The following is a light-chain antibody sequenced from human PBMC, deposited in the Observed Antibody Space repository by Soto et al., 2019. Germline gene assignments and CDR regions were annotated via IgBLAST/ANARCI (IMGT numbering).Light chain of an antibody. CDR2: DAS. Sequence: DIQMTQSPSTLSASVGDRVTITCRASQSISTWLAWYQQKPGKAPKLLIYDASSLKSGVPSRFSGSGSGTEFTLTISSLQPDDFATYYCQQYNSYSPTFGQGTKMEIK. CDR3: QQYNSYSPT. CDR1: QSISTW. J-gene: IGKJ1*01. V-gene: IGKV1-5*01.